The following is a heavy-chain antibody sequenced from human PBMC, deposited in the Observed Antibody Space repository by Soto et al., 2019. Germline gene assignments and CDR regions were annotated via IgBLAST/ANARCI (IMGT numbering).Heavy chain of an antibody. CDR3: ARAGYYDSSGYAPEGYYGMDV. Sequence: ASVKVSCKASGYTFTGYYMHWVRQAPGQGLEWMGWINPNGGGTNYAQKFQGWVTMTRDTSISTAYMELSRLRSDDTAVYYCARAGYYDSSGYAPEGYYGMDVWGQGTTVTVSS. D-gene: IGHD3-22*01. J-gene: IGHJ6*02. CDR1: GYTFTGYY. V-gene: IGHV1-2*04. CDR2: INPNGGGT.